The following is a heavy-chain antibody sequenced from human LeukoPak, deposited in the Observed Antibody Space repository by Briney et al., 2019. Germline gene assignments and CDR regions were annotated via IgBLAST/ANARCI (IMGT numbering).Heavy chain of an antibody. CDR3: ARGSYCSGGSCYSLRTYYFDY. V-gene: IGHV1-69*13. Sequence: ASVKVSCKASGGTFSSYAISWVRQAPGQGLEWMGGIIPIFGTANYAQKLQGRVTITADESTSTAYMELSSLRSEDTAVYYCARGSYCSGGSCYSLRTYYFDYWGQGTLVTVSS. D-gene: IGHD2-15*01. CDR1: GGTFSSYA. J-gene: IGHJ4*02. CDR2: IIPIFGTA.